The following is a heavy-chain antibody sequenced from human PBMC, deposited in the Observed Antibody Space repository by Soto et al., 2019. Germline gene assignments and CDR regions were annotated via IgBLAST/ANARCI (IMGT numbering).Heavy chain of an antibody. CDR1: GYTFTSYD. D-gene: IGHD3-10*01. J-gene: IGHJ6*03. Sequence: ASVKVSCKASGYTFTSYDINWVRQATGQGLEWMGWMNPNSGNTGYAQKFQGRVTMTRNTSISTAYMELSSLRSEDTAVYYCARVYRRRLRGPMVRGVPYYYYYMDVWGKGTTVTVSS. CDR2: MNPNSGNT. V-gene: IGHV1-8*01. CDR3: ARVYRRRLRGPMVRGVPYYYYYMDV.